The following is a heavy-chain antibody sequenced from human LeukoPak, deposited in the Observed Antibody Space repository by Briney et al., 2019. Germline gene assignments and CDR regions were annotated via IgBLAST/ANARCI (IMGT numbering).Heavy chain of an antibody. D-gene: IGHD3-3*01. V-gene: IGHV1-8*02. Sequence: ASVKVSCKASGYTFTSYDINWVRQATGQGLEWMGWMKPNSGNTGYAQKLQGRVTMTTDTSTSTAYMELRSLRSDDTAVYYCARDKYDFRSGYYRSVIDYWGQGTLVTVSS. CDR1: GYTFTSYD. CDR2: MKPNSGNT. CDR3: ARDKYDFRSGYYRSVIDY. J-gene: IGHJ4*02.